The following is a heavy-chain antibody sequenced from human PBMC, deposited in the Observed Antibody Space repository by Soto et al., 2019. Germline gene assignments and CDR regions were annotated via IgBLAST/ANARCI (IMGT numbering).Heavy chain of an antibody. V-gene: IGHV2-5*01. CDR1: GFSLTSTGVG. D-gene: IGHD3-16*01. CDR3: ARRGILRFPTSFDY. Sequence: XGAALVNVTHTLTLTCTFSGFSLTSTGVGVGWVRQPPGKALEWLAVIYWNDDERYGPSLKSRLTITKDTSKNQVVLTMTNMDPVDTATYYCARRGILRFPTSFDYWGQGTLVTVSS. CDR2: IYWNDDE. J-gene: IGHJ4*02.